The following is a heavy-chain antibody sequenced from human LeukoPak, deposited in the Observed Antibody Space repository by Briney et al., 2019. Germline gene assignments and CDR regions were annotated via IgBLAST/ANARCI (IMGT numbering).Heavy chain of an antibody. CDR1: GGSFSGYY. Sequence: SETLSLTCAVYGGSFSGYYWSWIRQPPGKGLEWIGEINHSGSTNYNPSLKSRVTISVDTSKNQFSLKLRSVTAADTAVYYCARHSKYYDSSGYYAYFDQWGQGTLVIVSS. J-gene: IGHJ4*02. D-gene: IGHD3-22*01. V-gene: IGHV4-34*01. CDR2: INHSGST. CDR3: ARHSKYYDSSGYYAYFDQ.